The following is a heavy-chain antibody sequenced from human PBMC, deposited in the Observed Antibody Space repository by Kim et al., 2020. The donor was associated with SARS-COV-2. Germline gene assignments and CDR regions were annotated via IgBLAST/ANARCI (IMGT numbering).Heavy chain of an antibody. V-gene: IGHV4-4*07. J-gene: IGHJ4*02. CDR1: GGSISSYY. Sequence: SETLSLTCTVSGGSISSYYWSWIRQPAGKGLEWIGRIYTSGSTNYNPSLKSRVTMSVDTSKNQFSLKLSSVTAADTAVYYCARHHCTNGVCYGRGGWDPDYFDYWGQGTLVTVSS. CDR3: ARHHCTNGVCYGRGGWDPDYFDY. CDR2: IYTSGST. D-gene: IGHD2-8*01.